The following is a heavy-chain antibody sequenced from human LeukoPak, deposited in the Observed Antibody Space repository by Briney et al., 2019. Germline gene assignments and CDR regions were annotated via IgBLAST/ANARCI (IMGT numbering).Heavy chain of an antibody. V-gene: IGHV4-39*07. CDR1: GGSISSSSYY. Sequence: SETLSLTCTVSGGSISSSSYYWGWIRQPPGKGLEWIGSIYYSGSTYYNPSLKSRVTISVDTSKNQFSLKLSSVTAADTAVYYCARVSNGYYYYYMDVWGKGTTVTVSS. CDR3: ARVSNGYYYYYMDV. D-gene: IGHD4-11*01. J-gene: IGHJ6*03. CDR2: IYYSGST.